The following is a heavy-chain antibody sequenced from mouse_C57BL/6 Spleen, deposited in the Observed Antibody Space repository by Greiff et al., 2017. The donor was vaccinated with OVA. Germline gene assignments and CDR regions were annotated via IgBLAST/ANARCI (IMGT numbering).Heavy chain of an antibody. Sequence: QVQLQQSGAELVRPGTSVKMSCKASGYTFTNYWIGWAKQRPGHGLEWIGDIYPGGGYTNYNEKFKGKATLTEDKSSSTAYMQFSSLTSEDSAIYYCARGRDSSGLYAMDYWGQGTSVTVSS. CDR1: GYTFTNYW. D-gene: IGHD3-2*02. J-gene: IGHJ4*01. CDR3: ARGRDSSGLYAMDY. V-gene: IGHV1-63*01. CDR2: IYPGGGYT.